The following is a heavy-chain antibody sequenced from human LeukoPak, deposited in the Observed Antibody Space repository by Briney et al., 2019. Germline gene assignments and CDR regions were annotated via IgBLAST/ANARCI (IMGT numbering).Heavy chain of an antibody. Sequence: SETLSLTCAVYGGSFSGYYWSWIRQPPGKGLEWIGEINHSGSTNYNPSLKSRVTISVDTSKNQFSLKLSSVTAADTAMYYCARDDSSGWYAIPWGQGTLVTVSS. V-gene: IGHV4-34*01. J-gene: IGHJ5*02. CDR1: GGSFSGYY. CDR2: INHSGST. D-gene: IGHD6-19*01. CDR3: ARDDSSGWYAIP.